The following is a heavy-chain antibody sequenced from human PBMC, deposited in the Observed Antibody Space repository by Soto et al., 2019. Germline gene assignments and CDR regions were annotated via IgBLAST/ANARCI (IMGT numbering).Heavy chain of an antibody. CDR3: ARDNNDFWSLYPLAFDY. J-gene: IGHJ4*02. CDR1: GGSLTKYY. V-gene: IGHV4-4*07. D-gene: IGHD3-3*01. CDR2: ISTSGNV. Sequence: ETLSLTCTVSGGSLTKYYWSWLRQPAGKGLEWIGRISTSGNVVSKASLRSRLTMSVDTSKNQFSLRLTSVTAADTAVYYCARDNNDFWSLYPLAFDYWGQGALVTVPS.